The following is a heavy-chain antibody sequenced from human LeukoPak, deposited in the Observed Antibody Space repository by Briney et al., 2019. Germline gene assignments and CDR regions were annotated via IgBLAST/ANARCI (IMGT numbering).Heavy chain of an antibody. V-gene: IGHV3-48*02. CDR2: ISASSSSI. Sequence: PGGSLRLSCAASGFTFSGYSMNWVRQAVGKGLEWVSYISASSSSIYYEDSVKGRFTISRDNAKNSLYLQMNSLRDEDTAVYYCARRAAGRPGADYFQHWGRGILVTVSS. J-gene: IGHJ1*01. D-gene: IGHD3-10*01. CDR3: ARRAAGRPGADYFQH. CDR1: GFTFSGYS.